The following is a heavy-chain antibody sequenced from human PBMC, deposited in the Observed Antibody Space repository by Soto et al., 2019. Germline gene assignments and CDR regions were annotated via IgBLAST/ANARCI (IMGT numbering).Heavy chain of an antibody. CDR1: GYTFTSYG. D-gene: IGHD1-26*01. CDR2: ISAYNGNT. J-gene: IGHJ5*02. Sequence: ASVKVSCKASGYTFTSYGISWVRQAPGQGLEWMGWISAYNGNTNYAQKLQGRVTMTTDTSTSTAYMELRSLRSDDTAVYYCAKDLFSGGSYPNWFDPWGHGTLVTVSS. CDR3: AKDLFSGGSYPNWFDP. V-gene: IGHV1-18*01.